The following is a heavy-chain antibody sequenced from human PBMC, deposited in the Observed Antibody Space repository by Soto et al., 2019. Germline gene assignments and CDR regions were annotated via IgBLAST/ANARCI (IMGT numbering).Heavy chain of an antibody. D-gene: IGHD3-10*01. J-gene: IGHJ3*02. CDR2: MNPNSGNT. Sequence: ASVKVSCKASGYTLTSYDINWVRQATGQGLEWMGWMNPNSGNTGYAQKFQGRVTMTRNTSISTAYMELSSLRSEDTAVYYCARDRAVGSGNAFDIWGQGTMVTV. CDR3: ARDRAVGSGNAFDI. CDR1: GYTLTSYD. V-gene: IGHV1-8*01.